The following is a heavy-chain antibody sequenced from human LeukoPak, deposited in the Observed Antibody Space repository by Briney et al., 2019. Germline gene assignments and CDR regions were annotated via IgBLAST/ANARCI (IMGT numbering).Heavy chain of an antibody. CDR2: VDPEDGET. Sequence: ATVKISCKASGYTFTDYYMHWVQQAPGKGLEWMGRVDPEDGETKYAEKFQGRVTITADTSTDTAYMELSSLRSEDTAVYYCATALFQLLSGWGQGTLVTVSS. J-gene: IGHJ4*02. CDR1: GYTFTDYY. V-gene: IGHV1-69-2*01. CDR3: ATALFQLLSG. D-gene: IGHD2-2*01.